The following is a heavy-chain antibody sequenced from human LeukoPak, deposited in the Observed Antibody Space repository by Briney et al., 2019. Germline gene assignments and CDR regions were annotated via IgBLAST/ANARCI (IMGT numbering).Heavy chain of an antibody. Sequence: SETLSLTCTVSGGSISSYYWSWIRQPPGKGLEWIGYISYSGNTNYNPSLKSRVTISVDTSKNQFSLKLTSVTAADTAVYYCARQGGYIAPLALWGQGTLVTV. J-gene: IGHJ4*02. V-gene: IGHV4-59*08. CDR2: ISYSGNT. CDR3: ARQGGYIAPLAL. D-gene: IGHD6-13*01. CDR1: GGSISSYY.